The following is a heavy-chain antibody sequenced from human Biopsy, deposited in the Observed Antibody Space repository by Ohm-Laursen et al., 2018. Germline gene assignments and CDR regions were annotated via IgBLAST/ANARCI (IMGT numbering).Heavy chain of an antibody. CDR2: IYSGGNT. V-gene: IGHV4-61*01. CDR3: ARGRRTSGWPYFDN. Sequence: GTLSLTCTVSGDSLTSGPENWSWIRQSPGQGLEYIGFIYSGGNTNYNPSLKNRVTMSVDTSKNQFYLKLYSVTAADTSVYYCARGRRTSGWPYFDNWGQGALVIVSP. CDR1: GDSLTSGPEN. D-gene: IGHD6-19*01. J-gene: IGHJ4*02.